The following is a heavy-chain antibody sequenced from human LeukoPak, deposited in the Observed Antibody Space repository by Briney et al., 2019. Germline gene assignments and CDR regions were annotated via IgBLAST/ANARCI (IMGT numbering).Heavy chain of an antibody. J-gene: IGHJ6*03. CDR1: GYTFTRYD. Sequence: ASVKVSCKASGYTFTRYDINWVRQATGQGLEWMGWMNPNSGNTGYAQKFQGRVTMTRNTSISTTYMELSSLRSEDTAVYYCARVSHYYGSGSYLRGYYYYYYMDVWGKGTTVTISS. CDR3: ARVSHYYGSGSYLRGYYYYYYMDV. V-gene: IGHV1-8*01. CDR2: MNPNSGNT. D-gene: IGHD3-10*01.